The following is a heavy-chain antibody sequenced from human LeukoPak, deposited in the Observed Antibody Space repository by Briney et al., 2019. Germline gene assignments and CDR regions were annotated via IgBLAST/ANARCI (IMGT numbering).Heavy chain of an antibody. CDR1: GFTFSSYG. J-gene: IGHJ4*02. Sequence: PGGSLRLSCAASGFTFSSYGMHWVRQAPGKGLEWVSSISSSSSYIYYADSVKGRLTISRDNAKNSLYLQMNSLRAEDTAVYYCARDSRYAFDYWGQGTLVTVSS. CDR3: ARDSRYAFDY. V-gene: IGHV3-21*01. D-gene: IGHD3-9*01. CDR2: ISSSSSYI.